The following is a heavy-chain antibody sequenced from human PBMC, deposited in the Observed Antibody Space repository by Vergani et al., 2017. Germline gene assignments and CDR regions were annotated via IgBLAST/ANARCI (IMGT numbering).Heavy chain of an antibody. CDR1: GYTFTSYD. V-gene: IGHV1-8*01. J-gene: IGHJ6*03. CDR3: AGAPSRVLEWLLSDYYYYMDV. CDR2: MNPNSGNT. Sequence: QVQLVQSGAEVKKPGASVKVSCKASGYTFTSYDINWVRQATGQGLEWMGWMNPNSGNTGYAQKFQGRVTMTRNTSISTAYMELSSLRSEDTAVYYCAGAPSRVLEWLLSDYYYYMDVWGKGTTVTVSS. D-gene: IGHD3-3*01.